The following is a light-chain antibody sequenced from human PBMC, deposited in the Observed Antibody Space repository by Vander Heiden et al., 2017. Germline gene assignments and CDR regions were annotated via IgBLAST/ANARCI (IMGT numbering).Light chain of an antibody. CDR3: RQKYNWPPLT. CDR1: QSVKSN. CDR2: GRS. J-gene: IGKJ5*01. Sequence: IVMTQPPATLPMYPGERASLSCRASQSVKSNLAWYQQKTRHTPRRLIYGRSTRATGSPARLSSSRSGTDFTLIISSLQSEDVGVYYCRQKYNWPPLTFGQGTQLEIK. V-gene: IGKV3-15*01.